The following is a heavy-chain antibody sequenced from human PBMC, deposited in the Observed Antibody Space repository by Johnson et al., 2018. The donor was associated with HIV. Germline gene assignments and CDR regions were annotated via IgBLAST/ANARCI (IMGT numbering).Heavy chain of an antibody. J-gene: IGHJ3*02. Sequence: VQLVESGGGLVQPGGSLRLSCAASGFTFSSYAMHWVRQAPGKGLEYVSAISSNGGSTYYANSVKGRFTISRDNSKNTLYLPMASLRAEDMAVYYCAGERSGSYYVDAFDIWGQGTMVTVSS. CDR3: AGERSGSYYVDAFDI. V-gene: IGHV3-64*01. CDR2: ISSNGGST. D-gene: IGHD1-26*01. CDR1: GFTFSSYA.